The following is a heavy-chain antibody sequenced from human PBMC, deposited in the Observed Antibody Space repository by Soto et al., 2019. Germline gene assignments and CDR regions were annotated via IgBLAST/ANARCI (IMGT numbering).Heavy chain of an antibody. V-gene: IGHV4-30-4*01. CDR3: ARGRWWYQLLGDYYYGMDV. CDR2: IYYSGST. J-gene: IGHJ6*02. CDR1: GGSISSGDYY. D-gene: IGHD2-2*01. Sequence: SETLSLTCTFSGGSISSGDYYWSWIRQPPGKGLEWIGYIYYSGSTYYNPSLKSRVTISVDTSKNQFSLKLSSVTAADTAVYYCARGRWWYQLLGDYYYGMDVWGQGTTVTVSS.